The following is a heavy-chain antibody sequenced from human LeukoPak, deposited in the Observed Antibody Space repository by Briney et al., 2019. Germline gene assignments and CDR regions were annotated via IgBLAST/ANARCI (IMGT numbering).Heavy chain of an antibody. Sequence: GGSLRLSCAASGFTFSSYSMNRVRQAPGKGLEWVASIRSYSSYIHYADSVKGRFTISRDDAKKSLYLQMNSLRAEDTAVYFCARYAEVYYYVDLWGTGTTVIVSS. V-gene: IGHV3-21*01. CDR1: GFTFSSYS. J-gene: IGHJ6*03. D-gene: IGHD2-8*01. CDR3: ARYAEVYYYVDL. CDR2: IRSYSSYI.